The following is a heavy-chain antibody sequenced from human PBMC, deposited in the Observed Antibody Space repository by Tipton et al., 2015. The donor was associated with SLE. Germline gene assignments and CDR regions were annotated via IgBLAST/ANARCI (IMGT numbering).Heavy chain of an antibody. V-gene: IGHV1-69*13. CDR3: ARGGIGVASDI. J-gene: IGHJ3*02. CDR2: IIPIFGTA. D-gene: IGHD6-13*01. CDR1: GHTFTYRY. Sequence: QLVQSGPEVKKTGSSVKVSCKASGHTFTYRYLHWVRQAPGQALEWMGGIIPIFGTANYAQKFQGRVTITADESTSTAYMELSSLRSEDTAVYYCARGGIGVASDIWGQGTMVTVSS.